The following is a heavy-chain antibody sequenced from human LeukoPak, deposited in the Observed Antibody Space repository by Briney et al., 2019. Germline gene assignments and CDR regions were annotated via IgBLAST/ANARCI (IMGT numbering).Heavy chain of an antibody. J-gene: IGHJ5*02. CDR2: IYYSGGT. D-gene: IGHD3-9*01. V-gene: IGHV4-39*01. CDR1: GGSISSSSYY. Sequence: SETLSLTCTVSGGSISSSSYYWGWIRQPPGKGLEWIGSIYYSGGTYYNPSLKSRVTVSVDTSKNQFSLKLSAVTAADTAVYYCARRSDSLGFDPWGQGTLVTVSS. CDR3: ARRSDSLGFDP.